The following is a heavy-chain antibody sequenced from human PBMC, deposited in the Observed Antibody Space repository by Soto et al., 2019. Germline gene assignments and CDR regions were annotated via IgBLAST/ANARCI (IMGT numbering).Heavy chain of an antibody. J-gene: IGHJ3*01. CDR1: GYNFRNFG. CDR3: AREGYSSGFDPFDF. Sequence: QVPLEQSGDAVKKPGASVKVSCKASGYNFRNFGITWVRQASGLGLAWLGWISGYNGRTSSARNFRDRVVLTTDTATNTAYMELRSLTSDDTAIYYCAREGYSSGFDPFDFVGQGKKSTFSS. V-gene: IGHV1-18*01. CDR2: ISGYNGRT. D-gene: IGHD5-18*01.